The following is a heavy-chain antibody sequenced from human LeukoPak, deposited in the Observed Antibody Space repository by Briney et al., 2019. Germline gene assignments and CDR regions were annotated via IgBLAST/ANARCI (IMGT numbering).Heavy chain of an antibody. CDR2: IKSKTDGGTT. CDR3: TTTAWMVRGLDY. CDR1: GFTFSNAW. D-gene: IGHD3-10*01. J-gene: IGHJ4*02. V-gene: IGHV3-15*01. Sequence: GGSLRLSCAASGFTFSNAWMSWVRQAPGKGLEWVGRIKSKTDGGTTDYAAPVKGRFTISRDDSKNTLYLQMNSLKTEDTAVYYRTTTAWMVRGLDYWGQGTLVTVSS.